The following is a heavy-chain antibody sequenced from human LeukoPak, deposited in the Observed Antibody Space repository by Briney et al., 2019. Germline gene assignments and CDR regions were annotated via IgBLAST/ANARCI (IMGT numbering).Heavy chain of an antibody. CDR2: IGSSSSYI. J-gene: IGHJ4*02. CDR3: AASTKHTAMVDY. CDR1: GFTFSSYS. V-gene: IGHV3-21*01. D-gene: IGHD5-18*01. Sequence: GGSLRLSCAASGFTFSSYSMNWVRQAPGKGLEWVSSIGSSSSYIYYADSVKGRFTISRDNAKNSFYLQMNSRRAEDTAVYYCAASTKHTAMVDYWGQGTLVTVSS.